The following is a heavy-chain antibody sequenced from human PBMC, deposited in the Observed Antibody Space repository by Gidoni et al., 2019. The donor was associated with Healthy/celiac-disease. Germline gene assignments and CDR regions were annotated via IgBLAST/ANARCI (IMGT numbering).Heavy chain of an antibody. V-gene: IGHV3-23*01. CDR3: ATSVVPAAFSSYYDILTGFDY. D-gene: IGHD3-9*01. CDR1: GFTFSSYA. J-gene: IGHJ4*02. Sequence: EVQPLESGGGLVQPGGSLRLSCAASGFTFSSYAISGVRQAPGKGLEWVSAISGSGGSTYYADSVKGRFTISRDNSKSTLYLQMNSLRVEDTAVYYCATSVVPAAFSSYYDILTGFDYWGQGTLVTVSS. CDR2: ISGSGGST.